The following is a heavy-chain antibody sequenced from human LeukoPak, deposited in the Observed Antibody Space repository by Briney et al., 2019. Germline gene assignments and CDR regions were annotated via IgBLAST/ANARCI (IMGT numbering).Heavy chain of an antibody. CDR3: ARVTVTTSNVDYWYFDL. D-gene: IGHD4-17*01. CDR2: IYYSGST. V-gene: IGHV4-31*03. Sequence: SETLSLTCTVSGGSISGYYWSWIRQHPGKGLEWIGYIYYSGSTYYNPSLKSRVTISVDTSKNQFSLKLSSVTAADTAVYYCARVTVTTSNVDYWYFDLWGRGTLVTVSS. CDR1: GGSISGYY. J-gene: IGHJ2*01.